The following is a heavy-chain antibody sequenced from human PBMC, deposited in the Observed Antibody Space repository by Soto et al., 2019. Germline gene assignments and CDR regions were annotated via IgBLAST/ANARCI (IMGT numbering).Heavy chain of an antibody. D-gene: IGHD3-3*01. CDR1: GGSIDSYY. V-gene: IGHV4-59*08. CDR3: ARGGWRQIDY. CDR2: IYYSGST. Sequence: QVQLQESGPGLEKPSETVSLTCSGFGGSIDSYYWSWIRQPPGKELEWIGYIYYSGSTNYNPSLKSRVTISVDTSKNQFSLKLSSVTAADTAVYYCARGGWRQIDYWGQGTLVTVSS. J-gene: IGHJ4*02.